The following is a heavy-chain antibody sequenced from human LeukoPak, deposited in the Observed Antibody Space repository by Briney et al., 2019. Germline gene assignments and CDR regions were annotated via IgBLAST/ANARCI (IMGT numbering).Heavy chain of an antibody. V-gene: IGHV4-59*01. CDR1: GGSNSSYY. J-gene: IGHJ4*02. CDR3: ARVRRDYFDY. Sequence: SETLSLTCTVSGGSNSSYYWSWIRQPPGKGLEWIGYIYYSGSTNYNPSLKSRVTISVDTSKNQFSLKLSSVTAADTAVYYCARVRRDYFDYWGQGTLVTVSS. CDR2: IYYSGST.